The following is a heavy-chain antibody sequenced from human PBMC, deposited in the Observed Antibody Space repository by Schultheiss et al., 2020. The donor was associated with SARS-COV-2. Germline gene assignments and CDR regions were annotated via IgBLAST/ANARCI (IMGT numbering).Heavy chain of an antibody. Sequence: GGSLRLSCAASGFTFSSYEMNWVRQAPGKGLEWVSYISSSGSTIYYADSVKGRFTISRDNAKNSLYLQMNSLRAEDTAVYYCARDGDSSGWSIWFDPWGQGTLVTVSS. J-gene: IGHJ5*02. D-gene: IGHD6-19*01. CDR2: ISSSGSTI. CDR3: ARDGDSSGWSIWFDP. CDR1: GFTFSSYE. V-gene: IGHV3-48*03.